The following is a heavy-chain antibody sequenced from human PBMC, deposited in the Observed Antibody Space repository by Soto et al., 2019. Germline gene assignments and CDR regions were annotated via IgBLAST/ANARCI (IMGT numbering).Heavy chain of an antibody. Sequence: SETLSLTCTFSCGSISSGGYYWSWVRQHPREGLEWIGYIYYSGSTYYNPSLKSRVTISVDTSKNQFSLKLSSVTAADTAVYYCARDRRASIAARGTYGMDVWCQVTTVT. D-gene: IGHD6-6*01. CDR2: IYYSGST. J-gene: IGHJ6*02. CDR3: ARDRRASIAARGTYGMDV. CDR1: CGSISSGGYY. V-gene: IGHV4-31*03.